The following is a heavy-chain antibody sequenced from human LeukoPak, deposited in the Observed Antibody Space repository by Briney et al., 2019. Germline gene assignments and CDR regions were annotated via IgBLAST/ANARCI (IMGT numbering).Heavy chain of an antibody. CDR1: GFTFSSFA. CDR2: MSGSGGMT. CDR3: AKGPFFYYDASGYNYFES. Sequence: GGSLRLSCAASGFTFSSFAMSWVRQAPGEGLEWVSAMSGSGGMTYSAHSLKGRFTVSRDNSKDTLFLQMNSLRAEDKAIYYCAKGPFFYYDASGYNYFESWGQGTLVTVSS. D-gene: IGHD3-22*01. J-gene: IGHJ4*02. V-gene: IGHV3-23*01.